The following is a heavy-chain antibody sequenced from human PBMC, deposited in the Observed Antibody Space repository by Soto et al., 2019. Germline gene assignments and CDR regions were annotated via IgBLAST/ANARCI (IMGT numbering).Heavy chain of an antibody. Sequence: PGGSLRLSCVASGFSFTTYAMHWVRQAPGKGLEWVALIKQNGNDKSYADSVKGRFTVYRDNSKNKVYLQMNSLRDEDAAVYYCVKDDSSGYYYVDYWGQGP. D-gene: IGHD3-22*01. J-gene: IGHJ4*02. CDR3: VKDDSSGYYYVDY. CDR2: IKQNGNDK. CDR1: GFSFTTYA. V-gene: IGHV3-30*02.